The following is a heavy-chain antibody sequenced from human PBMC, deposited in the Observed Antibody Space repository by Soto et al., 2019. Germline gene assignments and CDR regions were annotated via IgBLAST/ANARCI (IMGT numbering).Heavy chain of an antibody. CDR3: AARPYCSSTSCFRSWFDP. V-gene: IGHV1-58*01. Sequence: SVKVSCKASGFTFTSSAVQWVRQARGQRLEWIGWIVVGSGNTNYAQKFQERVTITRDMSTSTAYMELSSLRSEDTAVYYCAARPYCSSTSCFRSWFDPWGQGTLVTVSS. CDR2: IVVGSGNT. D-gene: IGHD2-2*01. J-gene: IGHJ5*02. CDR1: GFTFTSSA.